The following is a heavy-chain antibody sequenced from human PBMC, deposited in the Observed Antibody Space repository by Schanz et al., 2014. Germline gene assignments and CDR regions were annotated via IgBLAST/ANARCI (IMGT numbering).Heavy chain of an antibody. Sequence: QAQLVESGGGVVQPGRSLRLSCVASGFTFISYDIHWVRQAPGKGLEWVAVIRYDGRNKNFVETVKGRFTISRDNSNNTVYLQMNTLRAEDTAVYYCAREDCSATSCYFRYWGQGTLVTVSS. D-gene: IGHD2-21*01. J-gene: IGHJ4*02. CDR2: IRYDGRNK. CDR1: GFTFISYD. CDR3: AREDCSATSCYFRY. V-gene: IGHV3-33*01.